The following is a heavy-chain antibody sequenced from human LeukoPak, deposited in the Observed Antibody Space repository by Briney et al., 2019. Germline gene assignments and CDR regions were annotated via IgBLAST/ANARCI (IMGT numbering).Heavy chain of an antibody. D-gene: IGHD5-12*01. CDR3: ARVPPTWLPEVAFDY. Sequence: GGSLRLSCAASGFTFSSYSMNWVRQAPGKGLEWVSSISSSSSYIYYADSVKGRFTISRDNAKNSLYLQMNSLRAEDTAVYYCARVPPTWLPEVAFDYWGQGTLVTVSS. V-gene: IGHV3-21*01. CDR1: GFTFSSYS. J-gene: IGHJ4*02. CDR2: ISSSSSYI.